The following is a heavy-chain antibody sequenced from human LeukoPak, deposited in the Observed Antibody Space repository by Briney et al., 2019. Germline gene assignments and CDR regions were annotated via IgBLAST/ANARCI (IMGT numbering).Heavy chain of an antibody. V-gene: IGHV3-21*01. CDR2: ISSSSSYI. Sequence: PGGSLRLSCAASGFTFSSYSMNWVRQAPGKGLEWVSSISSSSSYIYYADSVKGRFTISRDNAKNSLYLQMNSLRADDTAVYYCARDQTTVTTAYLQHWGQGSRVTVSS. D-gene: IGHD4-17*01. CDR1: GFTFSSYS. J-gene: IGHJ1*01. CDR3: ARDQTTVTTAYLQH.